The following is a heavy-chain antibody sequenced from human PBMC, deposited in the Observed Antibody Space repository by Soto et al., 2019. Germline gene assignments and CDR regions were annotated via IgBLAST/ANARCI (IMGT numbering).Heavy chain of an antibody. J-gene: IGHJ5*02. CDR1: GYSFTSNW. Sequence: GESQKISSKGSGYSFTSNWSGWVRQIPGKGLEWMGIIHPGDSDTRYSPSFQGQVTISADKSISTAYLQWSSLKASDTAMYYCAKWPVGASRNWFDPWGRGTLVTVSS. CDR2: IHPGDSDT. CDR3: AKWPVGASRNWFDP. D-gene: IGHD1-26*01. V-gene: IGHV5-51*01.